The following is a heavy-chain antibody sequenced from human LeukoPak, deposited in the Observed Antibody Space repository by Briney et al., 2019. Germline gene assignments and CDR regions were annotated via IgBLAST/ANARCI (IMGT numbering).Heavy chain of an antibody. CDR1: GGSFSGYY. D-gene: IGHD3-10*01. CDR3: ARDVTVRGSPYRRYFDF. J-gene: IGHJ4*02. Sequence: SETLSLTCAVYGGSFSGYYWSWIRQPPGKGLEWIGEINHSGSTNYNPSLKSRATISVDTSKNQFSLKLSSVTAADTAVYYCARDVTVRGSPYRRYFDFWGQGSLVAVSS. V-gene: IGHV4-34*01. CDR2: INHSGST.